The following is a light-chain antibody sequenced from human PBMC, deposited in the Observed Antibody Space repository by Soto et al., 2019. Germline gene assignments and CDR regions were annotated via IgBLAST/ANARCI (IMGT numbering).Light chain of an antibody. CDR2: EGS. V-gene: IGLV2-23*01. CDR1: SSDDGSYNL. J-gene: IGLJ1*01. CDR3: CSYAGSSTYYV. Sequence: QSVLTQPASVSGSPGQSITISCTGTSSDDGSYNLVSWYQQHPGKAPKLMIYEGSKRPSGVSNRFSGSKSGNTASLTISGLQAEDEADYYCCSYAGSSTYYVFGTGTKLTVL.